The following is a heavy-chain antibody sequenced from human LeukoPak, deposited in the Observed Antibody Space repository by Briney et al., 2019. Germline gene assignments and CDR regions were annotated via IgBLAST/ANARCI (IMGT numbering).Heavy chain of an antibody. V-gene: IGHV3-20*04. J-gene: IGHJ4*02. CDR1: GFTFDDYG. D-gene: IGHD2-15*01. Sequence: PGGSLRLSCAASGFTFDDYGMSWVRQAPGKGLEWVSGINWDGGSTGSADSVKGRFSISRDDAKNSLFLQMDSLRAEDTALYFCARDLRSGATGQVRFDYWGRGTLVTVSS. CDR2: INWDGGST. CDR3: ARDLRSGATGQVRFDY.